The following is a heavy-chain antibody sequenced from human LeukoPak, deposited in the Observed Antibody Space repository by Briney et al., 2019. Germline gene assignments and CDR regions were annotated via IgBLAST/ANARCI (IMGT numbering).Heavy chain of an antibody. V-gene: IGHV1-18*01. CDR3: ARDADYYDSSGPNTY. CDR1: GYTFTNYG. J-gene: IGHJ4*02. D-gene: IGHD3-22*01. Sequence: GASVKVSCKASGYTFTNYGISWVRQAPGQGLEWMGWISAYNGNTHYAQNLQGRVTMTTDTSTSTAYMELRSLRSDDTAVYYCARDADYYDSSGPNTYWGQGTLVTVSS. CDR2: ISAYNGNT.